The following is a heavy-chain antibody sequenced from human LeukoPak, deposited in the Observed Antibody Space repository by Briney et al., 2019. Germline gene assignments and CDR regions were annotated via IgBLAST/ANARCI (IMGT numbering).Heavy chain of an antibody. V-gene: IGHV1-46*01. D-gene: IGHD3-22*01. CDR3: ARGNYYDTGVYYYSNH. CDR2: INPSGGST. Sequence: ASVKVSCKASGYTFTSYYMHWVRQPPGQGLEWMGIINPSGGSTSYAQKFQGRVTMTRNTSISTAYMELSSLRSEDTAVYYCARGNYYDTGVYYYSNHWGQGTLVTVSS. J-gene: IGHJ4*02. CDR1: GYTFTSYY.